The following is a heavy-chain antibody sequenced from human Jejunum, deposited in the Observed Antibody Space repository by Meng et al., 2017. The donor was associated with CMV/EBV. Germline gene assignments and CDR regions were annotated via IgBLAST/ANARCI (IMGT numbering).Heavy chain of an antibody. CDR2: INWNSGSI. CDR3: VKDIRGGYFYYGMDV. V-gene: IGHV3-9*01. CDR1: FSFDDYA. J-gene: IGHJ6*02. Sequence: FSFDDYARYWVRQAPGKGLEWVSGINWNSGSIGYADSVKGRFTISRDNAKNSLYLQMSSLRPEDTALYYCVKDIRGGYFYYGMDVWGQGTMVTVS. D-gene: IGHD3-16*01.